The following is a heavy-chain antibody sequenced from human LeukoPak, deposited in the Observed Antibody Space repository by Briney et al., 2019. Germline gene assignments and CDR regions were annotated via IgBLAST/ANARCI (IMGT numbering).Heavy chain of an antibody. D-gene: IGHD3-22*01. Sequence: GSLRLSCAASGFTFDDYAMHWVRQAPGKGLEWVSLISGDGGSTYYADSVKGRFTISRDNSKNSLYLQMNSLRTEDTALYYCAKDRSSSGCFYYFDYWGQGTLVTVSS. V-gene: IGHV3-43*02. CDR1: GFTFDDYA. J-gene: IGHJ4*02. CDR2: ISGDGGST. CDR3: AKDRSSSGCFYYFDY.